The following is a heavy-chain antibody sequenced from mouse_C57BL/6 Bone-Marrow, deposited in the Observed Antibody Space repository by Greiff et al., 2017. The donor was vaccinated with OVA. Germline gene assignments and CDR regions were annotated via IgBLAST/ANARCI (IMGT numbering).Heavy chain of an antibody. CDR3: ARYKLRDFDY. V-gene: IGHV1-26*01. CDR1: GYTFTDYY. J-gene: IGHJ2*01. CDR2: INPNNGGT. D-gene: IGHD2-12*01. Sequence: EVQLQQSGPELVKPGASVKISCKASGYTFTDYYMNWVKQSHGKSLEWIGDINPNNGGTSYNQKFKGKATLTVDKSSSTAYMELRSLTSEDSAVYYCARYKLRDFDYWGQGTTLTVSS.